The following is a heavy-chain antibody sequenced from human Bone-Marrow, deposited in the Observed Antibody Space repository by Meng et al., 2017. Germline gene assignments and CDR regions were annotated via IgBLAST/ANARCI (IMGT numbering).Heavy chain of an antibody. CDR1: GVALRRGVYC. CDR2: IYYTGST. Sequence: LPLTFTAFGVALRRGVYCWSWIRQHPGKVLDAIVYIYYTGSTYYNPSLKILVTISVDTSKNQFSLKLSSVTAADTAVYYCARWAPSSRTFDYWGQGTLVTVSS. J-gene: IGHJ4*02. V-gene: IGHV4-31*01. CDR3: ARWAPSSRTFDY. D-gene: IGHD6-13*01.